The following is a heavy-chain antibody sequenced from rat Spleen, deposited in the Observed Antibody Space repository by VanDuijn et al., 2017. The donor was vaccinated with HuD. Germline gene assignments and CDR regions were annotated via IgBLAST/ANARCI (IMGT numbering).Heavy chain of an antibody. CDR1: GFNFNDYW. CDR2: INKDSSTK. Sequence: EVKLVESGGGLVQPGRSLRVSCATSGFNFNDYWMGWVRQAPGKGLEWIGEINKDSSTKNYTPSLKDKFTISRDNAQNTRYLQMSKLGSEDTAMYYCARPITIAAPQGFAYWGQGTLVTVSS. J-gene: IGHJ3*01. CDR3: ARPITIAAPQGFAY. D-gene: IGHD1-2*01. V-gene: IGHV4-2*01.